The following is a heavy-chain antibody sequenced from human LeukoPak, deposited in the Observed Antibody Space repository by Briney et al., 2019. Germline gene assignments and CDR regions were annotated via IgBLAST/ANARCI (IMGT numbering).Heavy chain of an antibody. Sequence: PGGSLRLSCAASGFTFSSYAMSWVRQAPGKGLEWVSAISGGGGSTYYADSVKGRFTISRDNSKNTLYLQMNSLRAEDTAVYYCARDAYYDSSGGDAFDIWGQGTMDTVSS. CDR2: ISGGGGST. CDR1: GFTFSSYA. J-gene: IGHJ3*02. D-gene: IGHD3-22*01. V-gene: IGHV3-23*01. CDR3: ARDAYYDSSGGDAFDI.